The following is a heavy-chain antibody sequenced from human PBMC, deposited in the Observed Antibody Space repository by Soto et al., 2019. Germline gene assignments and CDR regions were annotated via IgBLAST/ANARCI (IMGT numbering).Heavy chain of an antibody. Sequence: SETLSLTCAVYGGSFSGYYWSWIRQPPGKGLEWIGEINHSGSTNYNPSLKSRVTIPVDTPKNQFSLKLSSVTAADTAVYYCARVYYGRYYYYYYMDVWGKGTTVTVSS. CDR3: ARVYYGRYYYYYYMDV. CDR1: GGSFSGYY. J-gene: IGHJ6*03. V-gene: IGHV4-34*01. D-gene: IGHD3-3*01. CDR2: INHSGST.